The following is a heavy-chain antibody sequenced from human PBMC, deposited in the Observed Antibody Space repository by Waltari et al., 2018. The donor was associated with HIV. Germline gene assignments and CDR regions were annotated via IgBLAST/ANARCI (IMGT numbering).Heavy chain of an antibody. CDR1: GFTVSSNY. D-gene: IGHD1-26*01. CDR2: IYSGGST. J-gene: IGHJ4*02. CDR3: ASTSSPWSTEGFYFDY. Sequence: EVQLVESGGGLVQPGGSLRLSCAASGFTVSSNYMSWVRQAPGKGLEWVSVIYSGGSTYYADSVKGRFTISRDNSKNTLYLQMNSLRAEDTAVYYCASTSSPWSTEGFYFDYWGQGTLVTVSS. V-gene: IGHV3-66*01.